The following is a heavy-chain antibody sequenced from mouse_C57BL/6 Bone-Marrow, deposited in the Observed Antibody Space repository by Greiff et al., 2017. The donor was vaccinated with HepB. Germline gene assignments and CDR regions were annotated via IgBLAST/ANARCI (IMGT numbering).Heavy chain of an antibody. CDR2: IYPRSGNT. Sequence: QVHVKQSGAELARPGASVKLSCKASGYTFTSYGISWVKQRTGQGLEWIGEIYPRSGNTYYNEKFKGKATLTADKSSSTAYMELRSLTSEDSAVYFCASNYEYFDVWGTGTTVTVSS. CDR3: ASNYEYFDV. D-gene: IGHD2-1*01. CDR1: GYTFTSYG. J-gene: IGHJ1*03. V-gene: IGHV1-81*01.